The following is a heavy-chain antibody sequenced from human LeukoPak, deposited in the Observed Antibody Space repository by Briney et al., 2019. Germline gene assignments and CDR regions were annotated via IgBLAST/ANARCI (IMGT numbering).Heavy chain of an antibody. D-gene: IGHD3-16*02. CDR3: ARDQYDYVWGSYRPYFDY. Sequence: ASVKVSCKASVYTFTSYGISWVRHAPGQGLEWMGSISPYNGNTNYAERLQGRVIMTTDTSARIAYMELRSLRSDDTDVVYCARDQYDYVWGSYRPYFDYWGQGTLVTVSS. CDR1: VYTFTSYG. J-gene: IGHJ4*02. V-gene: IGHV1-18*04. CDR2: ISPYNGNT.